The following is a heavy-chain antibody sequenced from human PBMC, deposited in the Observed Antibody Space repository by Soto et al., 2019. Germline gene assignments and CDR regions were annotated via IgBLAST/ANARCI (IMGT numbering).Heavy chain of an antibody. D-gene: IGHD4-17*01. CDR2: ISYDGSNK. J-gene: IGHJ2*01. CDR3: ASRPYGDSTGYFDL. Sequence: QVQLVESGGGVVQPGRSLRLSCAASGFTFSSYAMHWVRQAPGKGLEWVAVISYDGSNKYYADFVKGRFTISRDNSKNPRYLQMNSLRAEDTAVYYCASRPYGDSTGYFDLWGRCTLVTVSS. V-gene: IGHV3-30-3*01. CDR1: GFTFSSYA.